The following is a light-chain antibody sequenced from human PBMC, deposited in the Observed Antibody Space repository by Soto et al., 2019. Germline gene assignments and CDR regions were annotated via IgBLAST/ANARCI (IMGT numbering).Light chain of an antibody. CDR3: QQYGTYSRT. CDR2: KAS. V-gene: IGKV1-5*03. Sequence: DIQMTQSPSTLSASVGDRVTITCRASQSISSWLAWYQHKPGKAPKLLIYKASSLEGGVPSRFSGSGSGTDFTLTISSLQPDDFATYYYQQYGTYSRTFGQGTKVEIK. J-gene: IGKJ1*01. CDR1: QSISSW.